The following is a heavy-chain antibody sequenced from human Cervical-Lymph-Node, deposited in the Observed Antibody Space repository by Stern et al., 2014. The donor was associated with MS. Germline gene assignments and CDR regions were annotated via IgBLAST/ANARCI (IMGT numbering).Heavy chain of an antibody. CDR2: ISGSGDST. D-gene: IGHD5-12*01. CDR1: GYTFSSYA. J-gene: IGHJ4*02. CDR3: AKDRGAYSGYGLDY. Sequence: VQLVESGGDLLQPGGSLRLSCAASGYTFSSYAMTWVRQAPGKWLEWVSAISGSGDSTYYADSVKGRFTISRDNSKNTLFLQMNSLRVEDTAIYYCAKDRGAYSGYGLDYWGQGTLVTVSS. V-gene: IGHV3-23*04.